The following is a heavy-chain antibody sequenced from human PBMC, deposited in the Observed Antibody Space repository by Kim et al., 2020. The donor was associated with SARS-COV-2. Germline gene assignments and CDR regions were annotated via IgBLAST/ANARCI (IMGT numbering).Heavy chain of an antibody. Sequence: GGSLRLSCAASGFTFDDYAMHWVRQAPGKGLEWVSLISWDGGSTYYADSVKGRFTISRDNSKNSLYLQMNSLRAEDTALYYCAKDDYYDSSGYSLPDYWGQGTLVTVSS. CDR3: AKDDYYDSSGYSLPDY. CDR2: ISWDGGST. J-gene: IGHJ4*02. CDR1: GFTFDDYA. V-gene: IGHV3-43D*03. D-gene: IGHD3-22*01.